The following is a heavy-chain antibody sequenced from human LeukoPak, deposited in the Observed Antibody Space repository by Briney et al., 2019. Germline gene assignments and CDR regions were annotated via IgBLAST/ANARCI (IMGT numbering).Heavy chain of an antibody. D-gene: IGHD2-2*02. CDR3: ARDPWAVVVPAAIDPPYYYYGMDV. Sequence: SVKVSCTASGGTFSSYAISWVRQAPGQGLEWMGGIIPIFGTANYAQKFQGRVTITADESTSTAYMELSSLRSEDTAVYYCARDPWAVVVPAAIDPPYYYYGMDVWGQGTTVTVSS. CDR2: IIPIFGTA. J-gene: IGHJ6*02. V-gene: IGHV1-69*13. CDR1: GGTFSSYA.